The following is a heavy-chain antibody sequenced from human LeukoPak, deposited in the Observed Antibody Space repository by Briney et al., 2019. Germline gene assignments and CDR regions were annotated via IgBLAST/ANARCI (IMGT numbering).Heavy chain of an antibody. CDR2: MKGSGES. CDR1: GLSFRNFA. V-gene: IGHV3-23*01. D-gene: IGHD3-10*01. CDR3: ARASWVSAADAVS. J-gene: IGHJ4*02. Sequence: GGSLRLSCAASGLSFRNFAMSGVRQAPARGLEWVSGMKGSGESFYADSLKGRFTLSRDDSKNTVYLQLSNLRVEDTAVYYCARASWVSAADAVSWGQGTLVTVSS.